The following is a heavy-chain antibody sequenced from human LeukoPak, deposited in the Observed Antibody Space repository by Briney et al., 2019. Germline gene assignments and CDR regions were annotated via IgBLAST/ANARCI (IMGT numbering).Heavy chain of an antibody. CDR2: ISTTDDT. V-gene: IGHV3-13*04. Sequence: PGGSLRLSCAASGFTFSTYDMHWVRQATGKGLEWASAISTTDDTYYPGSVKGRFTISRENAKSSLYLQMNSLRAEDTAVYYCASGRAGSYFDSWGQGTLVAVSS. J-gene: IGHJ4*02. CDR1: GFTFSTYD. CDR3: ASGRAGSYFDS. D-gene: IGHD1-26*01.